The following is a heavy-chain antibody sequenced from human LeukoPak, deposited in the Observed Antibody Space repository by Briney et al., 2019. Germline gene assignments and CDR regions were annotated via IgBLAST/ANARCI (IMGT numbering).Heavy chain of an antibody. V-gene: IGHV3-48*03. CDR3: ARDIILWDP. D-gene: IGHD3-10*01. CDR1: GFTFSSYE. Sequence: GGSLRLSCAASGFTFSSYEMNWVRQAPGKGLEWVSYISSSGSTIYYADSVKGRFTISRDNAKNSLFLQMNSLRAEDTAVYYCARDIILWDPWGQGTLVTVSS. CDR2: ISSSGSTI. J-gene: IGHJ5*02.